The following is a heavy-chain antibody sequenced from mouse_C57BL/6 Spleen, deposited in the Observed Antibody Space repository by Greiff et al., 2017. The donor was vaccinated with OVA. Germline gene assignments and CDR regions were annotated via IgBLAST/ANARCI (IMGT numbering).Heavy chain of an antibody. V-gene: IGHV8-8*01. Sequence: QVTLKASGPGILQPSQTLSLTCSFSGFSLSTFGMGVGWIRQPSGKGLEWLAPIWWDDDKYYNPALKSRLTISKDTSKNQVFLKSANVDTADTATYYCARMGLRGQSWYFDYWGQGTTLTVSS. CDR2: IWWDDDK. J-gene: IGHJ2*01. D-gene: IGHD1-1*01. CDR3: ARMGLRGQSWYFDY. CDR1: GFSLSTFGMG.